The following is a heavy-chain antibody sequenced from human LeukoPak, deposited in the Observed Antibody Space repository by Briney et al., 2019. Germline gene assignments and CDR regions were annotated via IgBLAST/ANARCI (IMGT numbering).Heavy chain of an antibody. CDR3: ARDRYCGGDCSDAFDI. Sequence: GGSLRLSCAASGFTFSNYNMNWVRQVPGKGLEGVPYISSSSSAIYYTHSVRGRFTISRDNAKASLYLQMNSLRDEDTAVYYCARDRYCGGDCSDAFDIWGRGTTVTVSS. D-gene: IGHD2-21*02. CDR1: GFTFSNYN. J-gene: IGHJ3*02. V-gene: IGHV3-48*02. CDR2: ISSSSSAI.